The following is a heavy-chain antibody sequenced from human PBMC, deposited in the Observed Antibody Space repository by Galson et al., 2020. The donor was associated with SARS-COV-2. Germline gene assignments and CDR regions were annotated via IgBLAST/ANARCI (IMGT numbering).Heavy chain of an antibody. Sequence: SETLSLTCAVSGGSTSSSNWWSWVRQPPGKGLEWIGEIYDSGRTNYNPSFKSRVTMSVDKSKNQFSLTLSSVTAADTAVYYCARENRGIPYYFDYWGQGTLVTVSS. CDR2: IYDSGRT. D-gene: IGHD3-16*01. CDR1: GGSTSSSNW. CDR3: ARENRGIPYYFDY. J-gene: IGHJ4*02. V-gene: IGHV4-4*02.